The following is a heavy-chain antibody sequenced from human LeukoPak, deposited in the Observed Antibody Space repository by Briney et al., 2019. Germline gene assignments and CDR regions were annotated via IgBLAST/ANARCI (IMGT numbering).Heavy chain of an antibody. Sequence: SETLSLTCAVSGYSISSGYYWGWVRPPPGKGLEWIGSASHAGSTHYNPSLKSRVTISIDTSKNQVSLNLSSVTAADTAVYCCVRSGDYVCYYWGQGTLATVSS. J-gene: IGHJ4*02. CDR1: GYSISSGYY. V-gene: IGHV4-38-2*01. CDR2: ASHAGST. D-gene: IGHD3-16*01. CDR3: VRSGDYVCYY.